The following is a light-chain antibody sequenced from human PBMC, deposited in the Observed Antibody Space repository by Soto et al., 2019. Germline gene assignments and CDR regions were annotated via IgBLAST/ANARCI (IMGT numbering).Light chain of an antibody. CDR2: SNN. CDR1: RSNIGGNS. J-gene: IGLJ1*01. V-gene: IGLV1-44*01. CDR3: ATWDDSLTGFV. Sequence: QAALTQPPSASGTPGQRVTISCSGTRSNIGGNSVNWYQQLPGKAPKPLIYSNNQRPSGVPDRFSASKSGTSASLAISGLQSEDEADYYCATWDDSLTGFVFGTGTKVTV.